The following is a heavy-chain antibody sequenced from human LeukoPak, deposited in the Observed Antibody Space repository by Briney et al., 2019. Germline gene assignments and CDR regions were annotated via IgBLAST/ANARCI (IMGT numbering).Heavy chain of an antibody. Sequence: SVTVSCKASGGTFSSYAISWVRQAPGQGLEWMGGIIPIFGTANYAQKFQGRVTITTDESTSTAYMELSSLRSEDTAVYYCARAVDTAMTAINWGQGTLVTVSS. J-gene: IGHJ4*02. CDR3: ARAVDTAMTAIN. D-gene: IGHD5-18*01. CDR1: GGTFSSYA. V-gene: IGHV1-69*05. CDR2: IIPIFGTA.